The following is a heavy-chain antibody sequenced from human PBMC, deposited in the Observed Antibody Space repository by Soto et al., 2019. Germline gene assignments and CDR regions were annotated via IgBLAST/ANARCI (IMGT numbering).Heavy chain of an antibody. Sequence: TLSLTCTVSGGSISSSSYYWGWIRQPPGKGLEWIGSIYYSGSTYYNPSLKSRVTISVDTSKNQFSLKLSSVTAADTAVYYCARVEMAHNWRAGYYYYYYGMDVWGQGTTVTVSS. CDR1: GGSISSSSYY. V-gene: IGHV4-39*01. CDR2: IYYSGST. D-gene: IGHD3-3*01. CDR3: ARVEMAHNWRAGYYYYYYGMDV. J-gene: IGHJ6*02.